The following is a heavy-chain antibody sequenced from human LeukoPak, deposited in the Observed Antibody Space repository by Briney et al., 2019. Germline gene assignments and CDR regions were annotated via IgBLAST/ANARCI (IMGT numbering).Heavy chain of an antibody. V-gene: IGHV1-2*02. CDR1: GYTVTSYG. J-gene: IGHJ6*04. CDR3: ASTRPPIYYYGSGSYYNVFSV. Sequence: GASVKVSCKASGYTVTSYGISWVRQAPGQGLEWMGWINPNSGGTNYAQKFQGRVTMTRDTSISTAYMELSRLRSDDTAVYYCASTRPPIYYYGSGSYYNVFSVWGKGTTVTVSS. CDR2: INPNSGGT. D-gene: IGHD3-10*01.